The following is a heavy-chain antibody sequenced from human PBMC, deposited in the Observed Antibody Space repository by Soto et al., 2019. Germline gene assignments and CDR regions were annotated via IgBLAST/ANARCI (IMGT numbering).Heavy chain of an antibody. CDR2: IYPGDSDT. V-gene: IGHV5-51*01. Sequence: GESLKISCKASGYSFATYWICWVLHIPWKGLEWMGSIYPGDSDTRYSPSFQCQVTISAHKSSSTAYLQWSSRKGSYTAIYYYARIEIGYRYGFAVVSGPALMVTVSS. CDR1: GYSFATYW. D-gene: IGHD5-18*01. J-gene: IGHJ6*02. CDR3: ARIEIGYRYGFAVV.